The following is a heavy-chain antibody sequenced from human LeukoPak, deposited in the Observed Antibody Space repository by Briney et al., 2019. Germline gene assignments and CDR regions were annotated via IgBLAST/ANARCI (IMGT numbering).Heavy chain of an antibody. V-gene: IGHV3-30-3*01. CDR1: GFTFSSYA. CDR3: ARAPFGAADDYCDY. J-gene: IGHJ4*02. CDR2: ISYDGSNK. Sequence: GGSLRLSCAASGFTFSSYAMHWVRQAPGKGLEWVAVISYDGSNKYYADSVKGRFTISRDNSKNTLYLQMNSLRAEDTAVYYCARAPFGAADDYCDYWGQGTLVTVSS. D-gene: IGHD6-13*01.